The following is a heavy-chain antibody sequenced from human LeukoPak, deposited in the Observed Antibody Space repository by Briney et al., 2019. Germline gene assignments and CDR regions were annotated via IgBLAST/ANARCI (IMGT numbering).Heavy chain of an antibody. CDR1: GFTFDDYG. J-gene: IGHJ4*02. Sequence: GGSLRLSCAASGFTFDDYGMSWVRQAPGKGLEWVSGINWNGGSTGYADSVKGRFTISRANAKNSLYLQISSLRAEEMPLYNFARDLGGCFDYWGQGTLVTVSS. CDR2: INWNGGST. V-gene: IGHV3-20*01. D-gene: IGHD6-19*01. CDR3: ARDLGGCFDY.